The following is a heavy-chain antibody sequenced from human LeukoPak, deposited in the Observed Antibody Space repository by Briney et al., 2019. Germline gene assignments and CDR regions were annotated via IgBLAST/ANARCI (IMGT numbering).Heavy chain of an antibody. CDR1: GFTFSNAW. Sequence: PGGSLRLSCAASGFTFSNAWMSWVRQTPGKGLECVGRIYSESNGGTTDYAAPVKGRFTISRDDSKNTLYLQMNSLKTEDTAVYYCTTVPLGYCTSSSCYSYFDYWGQGTLVTVSS. V-gene: IGHV3-15*01. CDR3: TTVPLGYCTSSSCYSYFDY. J-gene: IGHJ4*02. D-gene: IGHD2-2*01. CDR2: IYSESNGGTT.